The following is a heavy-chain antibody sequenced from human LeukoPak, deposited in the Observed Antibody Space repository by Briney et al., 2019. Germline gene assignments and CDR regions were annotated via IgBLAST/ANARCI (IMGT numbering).Heavy chain of an antibody. CDR3: ARGPLLCSTSCYLNY. J-gene: IGHJ4*02. Sequence: GGSLRLSCAASGFTFSSYGMHWVGQAPGKGLEGVSFIRYDGSNKYYADSVKGRFTISRDNSKNTLYLQMNSLRAEDTAVYYCARGPLLCSTSCYLNYWGQGTLVTVSS. D-gene: IGHD2-2*01. CDR1: GFTFSSYG. CDR2: IRYDGSNK. V-gene: IGHV3-30*02.